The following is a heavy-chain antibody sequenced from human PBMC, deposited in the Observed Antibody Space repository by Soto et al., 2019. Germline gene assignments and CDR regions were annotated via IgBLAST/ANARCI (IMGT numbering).Heavy chain of an antibody. V-gene: IGHV4-39*07. CDR2: IYYSGST. CDR1: GGSISSSSYY. Sequence: PSETLSLTCTVSGGSISSSSYYWGWIRQPPGKGLEWIGSIYYSGSTYYNPSLKSRVTISVDRSKNQFSLKVRSVTAADTAVYYCARGPPLGFWGQGTLVTVSS. J-gene: IGHJ4*02. CDR3: ARGPPLGF.